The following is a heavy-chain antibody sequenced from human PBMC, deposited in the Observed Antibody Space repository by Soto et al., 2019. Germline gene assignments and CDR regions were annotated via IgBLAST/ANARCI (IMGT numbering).Heavy chain of an antibody. CDR1: GFTVSDAW. CDR3: STDTGVGYCSGGTCYARVDH. Sequence: GGSLRLSCAASGFTVSDAWMNWVRQVPGKGLEWVGRIKSKPDGGTTDYAAPVKGRFTVSRDDSTNTVFLQMNGLKTDDTGVYYCSTDTGVGYCSGGTCYARVDHWGPGTLVTVS. D-gene: IGHD2-15*01. CDR2: IKSKPDGGTT. V-gene: IGHV3-15*07. J-gene: IGHJ5*02.